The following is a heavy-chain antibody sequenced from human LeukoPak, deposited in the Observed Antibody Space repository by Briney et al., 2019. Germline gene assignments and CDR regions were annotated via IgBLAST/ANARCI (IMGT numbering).Heavy chain of an antibody. CDR2: VTGSGGST. Sequence: PGGSLRLSCAASGFTFSSYSMNWVRQAPGKGLEWVSAVTGSGGSTSYPDSVKGRFSISRDNSENTLYLQMNSLRAEDTAIYYCAKNKDSSPSNFDYWGQGTLVTVSS. CDR3: AKNKDSSPSNFDY. J-gene: IGHJ4*02. CDR1: GFTFSSYS. V-gene: IGHV3-23*01. D-gene: IGHD6-6*01.